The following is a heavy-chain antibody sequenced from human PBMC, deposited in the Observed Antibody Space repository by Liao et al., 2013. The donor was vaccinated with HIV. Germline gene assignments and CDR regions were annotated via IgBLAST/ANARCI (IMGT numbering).Heavy chain of an antibody. D-gene: IGHD4-17*01. CDR1: GGSISSYY. Sequence: QVQLQESGPGLVKPSETLSLTCTVSGGSISSYYWSWIRQPPGKGLEWIGEINHSGSTNYNPSLKSRVTISVDTSKNQFSLKLSSVTAADTAVYYCARGHMTTVTTFFDYWAREPWSPSPQ. J-gene: IGHJ4*02. V-gene: IGHV4-59*12. CDR3: ARGHMTTVTTFFDY. CDR2: INHSGST.